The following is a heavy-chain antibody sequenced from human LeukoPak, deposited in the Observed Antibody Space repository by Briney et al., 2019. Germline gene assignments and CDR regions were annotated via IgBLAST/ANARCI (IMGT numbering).Heavy chain of an antibody. Sequence: GGSLRLSCAASGFTLSSYGMHWVRQAPGKGLEWVAVIWYDGSNKYYADSVKGRFTISRDNSKNTLYLQMNSLRAEDTAVYYCARADSSGWYSYFDYWGQGTLVTVSS. V-gene: IGHV3-33*01. CDR3: ARADSSGWYSYFDY. CDR2: IWYDGSNK. D-gene: IGHD6-19*01. CDR1: GFTLSSYG. J-gene: IGHJ4*02.